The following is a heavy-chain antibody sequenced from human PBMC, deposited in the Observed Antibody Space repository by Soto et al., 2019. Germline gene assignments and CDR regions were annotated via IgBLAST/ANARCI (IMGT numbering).Heavy chain of an antibody. CDR2: ISYDGSNK. J-gene: IGHJ4*02. Sequence: QVQLVESGGGVVQPGRSLRLSCAASGFTFSSYAMHWVRQAPGKGLEWVAVISYDGSNKYYADSVKGRFTISRDNSKNTLYLQMNSLRAEDTAVYYCARGGIAGQPTGAPFDYWGQGTLVTVSS. D-gene: IGHD6-13*01. V-gene: IGHV3-30-3*01. CDR1: GFTFSSYA. CDR3: ARGGIAGQPTGAPFDY.